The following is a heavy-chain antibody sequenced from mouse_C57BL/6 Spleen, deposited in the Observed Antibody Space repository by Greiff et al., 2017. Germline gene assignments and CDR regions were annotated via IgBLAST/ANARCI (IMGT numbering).Heavy chain of an antibody. CDR3: ARPIAGSAWFAY. J-gene: IGHJ3*01. CDR1: GYTFTSYW. CDR2: IHPNSGST. V-gene: IGHV1-64*01. D-gene: IGHD2-2*01. Sequence: QVQLQQPGAELVKPGASVKLSCKASGYTFTSYWMHWVKQRPGQGLEWIGMIHPNSGSTNYNEKFKSKATLTVDKSSSTAYMQLSSLTSEDSAVYYCARPIAGSAWFAYWCQGTLVTVSA.